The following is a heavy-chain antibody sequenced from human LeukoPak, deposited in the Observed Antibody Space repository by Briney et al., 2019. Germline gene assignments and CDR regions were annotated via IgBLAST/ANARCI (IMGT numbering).Heavy chain of an antibody. D-gene: IGHD7-27*01. Sequence: ASVKVSCKPSGYTFSGFYIHWVRQAPGQGLEWMGWISPNSGGTDYAQRFQGRVTMTRDTSIRTAYMELSSLRSDYTAVYYCAIQPWGSGNNWYFDLWGRGTLVTVS. CDR1: GYTFSGFY. J-gene: IGHJ2*01. V-gene: IGHV1-2*02. CDR2: ISPNSGGT. CDR3: AIQPWGSGNNWYFDL.